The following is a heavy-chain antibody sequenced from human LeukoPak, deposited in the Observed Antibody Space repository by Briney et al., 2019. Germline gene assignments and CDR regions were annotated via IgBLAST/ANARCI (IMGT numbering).Heavy chain of an antibody. CDR1: GGSISSSSYY. J-gene: IGHJ4*02. Sequence: SETLSLTCTVSGGSISSSSYYWGWIRQPPGKGLEWIGEINHSGSTNYNPSLKSRVTISVDTSKNQFSLKLSSVTAADTAVYYCAREGITMVRGVIRPFDYWGQGTLVTVSS. CDR2: INHSGST. D-gene: IGHD3-10*01. V-gene: IGHV4-39*07. CDR3: AREGITMVRGVIRPFDY.